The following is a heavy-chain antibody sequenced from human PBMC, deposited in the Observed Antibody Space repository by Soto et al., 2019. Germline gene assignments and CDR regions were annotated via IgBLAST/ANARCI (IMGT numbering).Heavy chain of an antibody. J-gene: IGHJ4*02. Sequence: GASVKVSCKASGYTFTSYGISWVRQAPGQGLEWMGWISAYNGNTNYAQKLQGRVTMTTDTSTSTAYMELRSLRSDDTAVYYCARDRSITMVRGLIPPSDYWGPGTLVTVSS. CDR1: GYTFTSYG. CDR2: ISAYNGNT. CDR3: ARDRSITMVRGLIPPSDY. D-gene: IGHD3-10*01. V-gene: IGHV1-18*01.